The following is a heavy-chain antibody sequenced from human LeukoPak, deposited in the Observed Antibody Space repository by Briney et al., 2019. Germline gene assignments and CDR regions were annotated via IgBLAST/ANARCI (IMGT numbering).Heavy chain of an antibody. CDR1: GYTFSTTW. J-gene: IGHJ4*02. CDR2: IYPGDSDT. Sequence: GESLKISCKGSGYTFSTTWIGWVRQMPGKGLEWMGIIYPGDSDTRYSPSFQGQVTISADKSISTAYLQWSSLKASDTAMYYCARLPYGGTYYFDYWGQGTLVTVSS. CDR3: ARLPYGGTYYFDY. D-gene: IGHD4-23*01. V-gene: IGHV5-51*01.